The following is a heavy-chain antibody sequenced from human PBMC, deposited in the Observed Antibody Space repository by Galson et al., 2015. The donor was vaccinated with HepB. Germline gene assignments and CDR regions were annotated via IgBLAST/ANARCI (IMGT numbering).Heavy chain of an antibody. CDR1: GYTLTELS. D-gene: IGHD4-17*01. CDR2: FDPEDGET. Sequence: SVKVSCKVSGYTLTELSMHWVRQAPGKGLEWMVGFDPEDGETIYAQKFQGRVTMTENTSTDTAYMELSSLRSEDTAVYYCASRRSIYGDYPSTPFDYWGQGTLVTVSS. J-gene: IGHJ4*02. V-gene: IGHV1-24*01. CDR3: ASRRSIYGDYPSTPFDY.